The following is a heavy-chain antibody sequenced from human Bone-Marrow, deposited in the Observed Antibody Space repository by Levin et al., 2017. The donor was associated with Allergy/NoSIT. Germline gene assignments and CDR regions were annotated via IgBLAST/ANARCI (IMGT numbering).Heavy chain of an antibody. Sequence: GGSLRLSCAASGFTFSDFPMNWIRQAPGKGLEWISDISGSGSARYYADSVKGRFTVSRDNAKSSLYLQMDSLRDEDTAVYYCARLSRVGSGPPRMLDYWGQGTLVTVSS. CDR1: GFTFSDFP. J-gene: IGHJ4*02. D-gene: IGHD2-15*01. CDR2: ISGSGSAR. V-gene: IGHV3-11*01. CDR3: ARLSRVGSGPPRMLDY.